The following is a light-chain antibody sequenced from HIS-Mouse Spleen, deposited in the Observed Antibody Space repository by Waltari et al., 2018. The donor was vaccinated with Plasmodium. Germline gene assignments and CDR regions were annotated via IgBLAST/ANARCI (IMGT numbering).Light chain of an antibody. V-gene: IGKV1-39*01. J-gene: IGKJ2*01. CDR2: AAS. CDR1: QSISSY. Sequence: DIQMTQSPSSLSASVGDRVTITCRASQSISSYLNWYQQKPGKAHKLLIDAASSLQRGVPSRFSGSGSGTDFTLTISSLQPEDVATYYCQQSYSTPTFGQGTKLEIK. CDR3: QQSYSTPT.